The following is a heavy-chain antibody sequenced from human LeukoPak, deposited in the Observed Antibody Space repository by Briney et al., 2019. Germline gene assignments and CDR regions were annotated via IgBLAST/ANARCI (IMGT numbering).Heavy chain of an antibody. CDR1: GYTFTSYG. Sequence: ASVKVSCKASGYTFTSYGISWVRQAPGQGLEWMGWISAYNGNTNYAQKLQGRVTMTTDTSTSTAYMELRGLRSDDTAVYYCASQYCSGGSCPRQGYYYGMDVWGQGTTVTVSS. CDR3: ASQYCSGGSCPRQGYYYGMDV. J-gene: IGHJ6*02. CDR2: ISAYNGNT. D-gene: IGHD2-15*01. V-gene: IGHV1-18*01.